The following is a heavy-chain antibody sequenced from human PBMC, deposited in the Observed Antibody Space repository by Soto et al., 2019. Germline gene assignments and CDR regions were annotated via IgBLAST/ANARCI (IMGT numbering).Heavy chain of an antibody. Sequence: SETLSLTCAVYGGSFSGYYWSWIRQPPGKGLEWIGEINHNESTNYNPSLKSRVTISVDTSKNQFSLKLSSVTAADTAVYYCARATTDIVVVPAATAYYYYYYMDVWGKGTTVTVSS. CDR2: INHNEST. CDR3: ARATTDIVVVPAATAYYYYYYMDV. V-gene: IGHV4-34*01. CDR1: GGSFSGYY. J-gene: IGHJ6*03. D-gene: IGHD2-2*01.